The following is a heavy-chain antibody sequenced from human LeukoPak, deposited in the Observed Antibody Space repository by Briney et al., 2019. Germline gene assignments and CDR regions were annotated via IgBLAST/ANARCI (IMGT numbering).Heavy chain of an antibody. V-gene: IGHV4-59*01. J-gene: IGHJ6*03. D-gene: IGHD6-13*01. CDR3: ARGRVSSSSWQSVYYYYLYMDV. CDR1: GGSISSYY. CDR2: IDHTGST. Sequence: KPSETLSLTCTVSGGSISSYYWSWIRQPPGKGLEWIGYIDHTGSTNYNPSLNSRVTISRDTSTNHFSLKLSSVTAADTAVYFCARGRVSSSSWQSVYYYYLYMDVWGKGSTVTVSS.